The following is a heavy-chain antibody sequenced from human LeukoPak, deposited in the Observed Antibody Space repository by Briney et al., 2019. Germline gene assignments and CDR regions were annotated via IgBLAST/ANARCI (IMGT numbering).Heavy chain of an antibody. CDR3: ARGGGGYSSGWYARRDRYYMDV. V-gene: IGHV4-59*12. D-gene: IGHD6-19*01. CDR2: IYYSGST. J-gene: IGHJ6*03. CDR1: GGSISSYY. Sequence: SETLSLTCTVSGGSISSYYWSWIRQPPGKGLEWIGSIYYSGSTYYNPSLKSRVTISIDTSKNQFSLKLSSVTAADTAVFYCARGGGGYSSGWYARRDRYYMDVWGKGTTVTVSS.